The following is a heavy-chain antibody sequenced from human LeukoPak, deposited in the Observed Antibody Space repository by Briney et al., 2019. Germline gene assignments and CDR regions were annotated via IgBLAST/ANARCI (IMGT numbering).Heavy chain of an antibody. J-gene: IGHJ6*04. Sequence: PGGSLRLSCEASGFTFSSYGMHWVRQAPGKGLEWVPSISSSSSYIYYADSVKGRFTISRDNAKNSLYLQMNSLRAEDTAVYYCARDLYYDILTGYYHYYYYGMDVWGKGTTVTVSS. D-gene: IGHD3-9*01. CDR2: ISSSSSYI. CDR3: ARDLYYDILTGYYHYYYYGMDV. CDR1: GFTFSSYG. V-gene: IGHV3-21*01.